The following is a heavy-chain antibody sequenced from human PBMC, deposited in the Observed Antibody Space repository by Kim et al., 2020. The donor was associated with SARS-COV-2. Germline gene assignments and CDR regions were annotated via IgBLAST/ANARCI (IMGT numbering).Heavy chain of an antibody. CDR2: IRSKANNYAT. CDR1: GFIFSVSA. CDR3: TRRGSDDSNGYFPS. Sequence: GGSLRLSCATSGFIFSVSAMHWVRQASGKGLEWLGRIRSKANNYATAYVVSVKGRFTISRDDSKNTAYLQMNSLKTEDTAMYYCTRRGSDDSNGYFPSWGQGTLVTVSS. J-gene: IGHJ4*02. V-gene: IGHV3-73*01. D-gene: IGHD3-22*01.